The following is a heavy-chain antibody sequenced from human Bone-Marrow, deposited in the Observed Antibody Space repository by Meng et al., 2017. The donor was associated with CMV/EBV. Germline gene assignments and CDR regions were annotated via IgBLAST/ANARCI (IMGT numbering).Heavy chain of an antibody. Sequence: CAVSGDSINSRYWWSWVRQPPGKGLEWIGEIYHSGSTNYNPSLKSRVTISVDKSKNQFSLKLSSVTAADTAVYYCARNHGKTDFDYWGQGTLVTVSS. D-gene: IGHD1-14*01. V-gene: IGHV4-4*02. J-gene: IGHJ4*02. CDR3: ARNHGKTDFDY. CDR1: GDSINSRYW. CDR2: IYHSGST.